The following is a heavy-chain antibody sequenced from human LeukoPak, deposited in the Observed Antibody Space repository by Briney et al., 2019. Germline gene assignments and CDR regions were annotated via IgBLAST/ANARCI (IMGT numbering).Heavy chain of an antibody. CDR2: IIPIFGTA. V-gene: IGHV1-69*01. CDR3: ARVSRAVPR. J-gene: IGHJ1*01. D-gene: IGHD2/OR15-2a*01. Sequence: SVKVSCKASGRTVSRYAISWGRQAPGQGLEWMGGIIPIFGTANYAQKFQGRVTITADESTSTAYIELSSLRSEDTAVYYCARVSRAVPRWGQGTLVTVSS. CDR1: GRTVSRYA.